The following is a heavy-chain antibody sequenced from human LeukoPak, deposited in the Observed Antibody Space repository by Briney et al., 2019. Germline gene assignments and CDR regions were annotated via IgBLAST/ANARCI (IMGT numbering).Heavy chain of an antibody. D-gene: IGHD2-15*01. CDR1: GFTFTTYD. Sequence: PGGSLRLSCAASGFTFTTYDMHWVRQATGKGLEWVSAICTTGDTYYPGSVKGRFTISRENVKNSLYLQMNSLGAGDTAVYYCARDRGGGHMDVWGKGTTVTISS. CDR2: ICTTGDT. V-gene: IGHV3-13*01. CDR3: ARDRGGGHMDV. J-gene: IGHJ6*03.